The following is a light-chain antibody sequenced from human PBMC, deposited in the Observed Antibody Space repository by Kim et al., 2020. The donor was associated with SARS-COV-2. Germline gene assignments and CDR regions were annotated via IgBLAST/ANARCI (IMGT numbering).Light chain of an antibody. CDR2: DAS. CDR3: QQYNYWPPYT. V-gene: IGKV3-15*01. J-gene: IGKJ2*01. CDR1: QSVSSN. Sequence: EIVMTQSPATLSVSPGERATLSCRASQSVSSNLAWYQQKPGQAPRLLIYDASTRATGIPARFSGSGSGTEFTLIISSLQSEDFAVYYCQQYNYWPPYTFGQGTKLEIK.